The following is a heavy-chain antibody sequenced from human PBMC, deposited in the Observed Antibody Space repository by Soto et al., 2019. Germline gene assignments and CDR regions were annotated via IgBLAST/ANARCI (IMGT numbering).Heavy chain of an antibody. V-gene: IGHV4-30-4*07. CDR3: ARLGAQEIDP. Sequence: PSETLSLTCAVSGGSISSGGYSWSWIRQPPGKGLEWIGYIYYSGSTYYNPSLKSRVTISVDTSKNQFSLKLSSVTAADTAVYYCARLGAQEIDPWGQGTLVTVSS. J-gene: IGHJ5*02. CDR1: GGSISSGGYS. CDR2: IYYSGST. D-gene: IGHD3-16*01.